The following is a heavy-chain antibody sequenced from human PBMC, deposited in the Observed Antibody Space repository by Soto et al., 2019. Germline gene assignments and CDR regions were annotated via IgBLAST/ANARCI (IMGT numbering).Heavy chain of an antibody. D-gene: IGHD1-20*01. V-gene: IGHV1-69*01. CDR3: AREYNWKAVRYGMDV. CDR2: ITPIFGTA. Sequence: QVQLVQSGAEVKKPGSSVKVSCKASGGTFSSYAISWVRQAPGQGLEWMGGITPIFGTANYAQRFQGRVTITEDESTSTAYMELSSLRSEDTAVFFCAREYNWKAVRYGMDVWGQGTRVTVSS. CDR1: GGTFSSYA. J-gene: IGHJ6*02.